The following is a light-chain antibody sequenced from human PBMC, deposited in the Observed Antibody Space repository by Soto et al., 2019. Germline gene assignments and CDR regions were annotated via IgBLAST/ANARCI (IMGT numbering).Light chain of an antibody. CDR2: DVS. Sequence: QSALTQPASVSGSPGQSITISCTGTSSDVGGYNYVSWYQQHPGTAPKLMIYDVSNRPSGVSNRFSGSKSGTTASLTISGLQAEDEADYYCRSYTSSSTVVFGGGTKVTVL. V-gene: IGLV2-14*01. J-gene: IGLJ2*01. CDR1: SSDVGGYNY. CDR3: RSYTSSSTVV.